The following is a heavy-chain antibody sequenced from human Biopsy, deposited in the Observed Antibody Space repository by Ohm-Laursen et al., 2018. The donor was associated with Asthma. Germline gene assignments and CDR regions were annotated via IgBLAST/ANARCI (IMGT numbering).Heavy chain of an antibody. V-gene: IGHV1-69*01. Sequence: GSSVKVSCKSLGGTFNTYVIGWVRQAPGQGLEWMGGINSVFGTTTYPQKFQDRVTINADDSTSTVYMELSSLRSEDTAVYYCARKAGSCISRTCYSLDFWSQGTLVTVSS. J-gene: IGHJ4*02. CDR3: ARKAGSCISRTCYSLDF. CDR2: INSVFGTT. D-gene: IGHD2-2*01. CDR1: GGTFNTYV.